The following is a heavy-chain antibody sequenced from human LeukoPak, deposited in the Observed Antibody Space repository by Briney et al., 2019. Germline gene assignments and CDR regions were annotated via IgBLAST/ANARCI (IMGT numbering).Heavy chain of an antibody. J-gene: IGHJ6*03. CDR3: ARDFSGQGYYYYYMDV. D-gene: IGHD2/OR15-2a*01. CDR2: IYYSGST. Sequence: SETLSLTCTVSGGSISSYYLTWLRQSPGKGLEWIGYIYYSGSTNYNPSLKSRVTISVDTSKNQFSLKLSSVTAADTAVYYCARDFSGQGYYYYYMDVWGKGTTVTVSS. CDR1: GGSISSYY. V-gene: IGHV4-59*01.